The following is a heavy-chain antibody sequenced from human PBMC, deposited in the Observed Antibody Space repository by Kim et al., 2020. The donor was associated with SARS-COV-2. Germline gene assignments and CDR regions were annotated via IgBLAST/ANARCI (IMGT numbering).Heavy chain of an antibody. D-gene: IGHD6-13*01. V-gene: IGHV4-34*01. CDR1: GGSFSDYY. Sequence: SETLSLTCAVYGGSFSDYYWNWIRQPPGRGLEWMGEINHSGSTNYNPSLKSRVTISVVTSKTQFSLKLTSVTAADTGVYYCARTSSSWEVDYWGQGTPVTVS. CDR2: INHSGST. CDR3: ARTSSSWEVDY. J-gene: IGHJ4*02.